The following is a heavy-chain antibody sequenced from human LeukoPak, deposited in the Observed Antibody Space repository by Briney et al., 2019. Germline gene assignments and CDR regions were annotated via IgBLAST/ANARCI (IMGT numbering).Heavy chain of an antibody. J-gene: IGHJ4*02. CDR3: ATDLGVVGATAYYFDY. Sequence: ASVKVSCKVSGYTLTELSMHWVRQAPGKGLEWMGAFDPEDGETIYAQKFQGRVTMTEDTSTDTAYMELSSLRSEDTAVYYCATDLGVVGATAYYFDYWGQGTLVTVSS. D-gene: IGHD1-26*01. V-gene: IGHV1-24*01. CDR2: FDPEDGET. CDR1: GYTLTELS.